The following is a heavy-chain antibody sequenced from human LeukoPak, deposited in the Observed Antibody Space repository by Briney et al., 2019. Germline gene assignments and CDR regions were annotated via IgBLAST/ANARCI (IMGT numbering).Heavy chain of an antibody. Sequence: PGGSLRLSCAASGFTFSSYAMSCVRQAPGKGLEWVAAISGSGGSTYYADSVKGRFTISRDNSKNTLYLQMNSLRAEDTAVYYCAKGGYSSSWGDYWGQGTLVTVSS. CDR2: ISGSGGST. CDR1: GFTFSSYA. V-gene: IGHV3-23*01. J-gene: IGHJ4*02. D-gene: IGHD6-13*01. CDR3: AKGGYSSSWGDY.